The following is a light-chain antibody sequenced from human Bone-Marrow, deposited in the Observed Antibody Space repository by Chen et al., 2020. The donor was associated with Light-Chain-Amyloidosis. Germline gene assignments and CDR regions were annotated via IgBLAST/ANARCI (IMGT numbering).Light chain of an antibody. V-gene: IGKV3-11*01. J-gene: IGKJ4*01. CDR1: QSVDTY. Sequence: EIVLTQSPATLSLSPGERATLSCRASQSVDTYLVWYQQKPGQPPRLIISGAATRASGIPARCSGSGSGTDFTLTISSLEPEDFAVYYCQQRSNWPLTFGGGTNVEI. CDR3: QQRSNWPLT. CDR2: GAA.